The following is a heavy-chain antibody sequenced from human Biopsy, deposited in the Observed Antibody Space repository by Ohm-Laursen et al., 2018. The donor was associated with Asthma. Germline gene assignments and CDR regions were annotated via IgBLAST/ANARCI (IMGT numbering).Heavy chain of an antibody. Sequence: SLRLSCAAPGFTFSSSAMSWVRQAPGKGLERVLAITGSGTTYYADSVRGRFTISRDNSKSTLFLQMDSLSAEDTAVYYCAKDFRGIAVAGDRGFDYWGQGTLVTVSS. J-gene: IGHJ4*02. V-gene: IGHV3-23*01. CDR1: GFTFSSSA. CDR2: ITGSGTT. CDR3: AKDFRGIAVAGDRGFDY. D-gene: IGHD6-19*01.